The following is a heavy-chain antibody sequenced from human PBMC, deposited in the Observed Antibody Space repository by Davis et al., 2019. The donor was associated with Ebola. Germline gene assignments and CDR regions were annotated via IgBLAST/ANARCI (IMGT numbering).Heavy chain of an antibody. CDR2: IRSKANSYAT. CDR3: TRGTVGADY. Sequence: GRSLTLSCAASGLTSSGSAMHWVRQVAGKGLEWVGRIRSKANSYATAYAASVKGRFTISRDDSKNTAYLQMNSLKTEDTAVYYCTRGTVGADYWGQGTLVTVSS. CDR1: GLTSSGSA. D-gene: IGHD4-17*01. V-gene: IGHV3-73*01. J-gene: IGHJ4*02.